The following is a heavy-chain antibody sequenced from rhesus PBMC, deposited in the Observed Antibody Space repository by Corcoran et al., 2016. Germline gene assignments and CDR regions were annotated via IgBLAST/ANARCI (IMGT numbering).Heavy chain of an antibody. CDR2: IGGSNGST. D-gene: IGHD1-26*01. V-gene: IGHV4-127*01. Sequence: QVQLQESGPGLVKPSETLSLTCAVSGYSISSGYGWSWIRQPPGKGLEWIGYIGGSNGSTNYNPSLSSRVTISKDTSKNQFSLKLSSVTAADTAVYYCASAVTGTNYFDYWGQGVLVTVSS. CDR3: ASAVTGTNYFDY. CDR1: GYSISSGYG. J-gene: IGHJ4*01.